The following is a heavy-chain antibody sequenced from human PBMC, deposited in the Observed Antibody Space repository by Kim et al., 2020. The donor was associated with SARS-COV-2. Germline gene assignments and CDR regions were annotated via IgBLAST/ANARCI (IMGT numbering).Heavy chain of an antibody. V-gene: IGHV4-30-2*05. CDR3: ARGIVPAAKTPFDY. D-gene: IGHD2-2*01. Sequence: PSLKSRVTITVAPSKNQFALKLGSVPAADTAVYYCARGIVPAAKTPFDYWGQGTLVTVSS. J-gene: IGHJ4*02.